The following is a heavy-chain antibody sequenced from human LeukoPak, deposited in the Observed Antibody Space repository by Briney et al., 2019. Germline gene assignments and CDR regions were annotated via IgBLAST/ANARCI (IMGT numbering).Heavy chain of an antibody. V-gene: IGHV3-13*01. Sequence: GGSLRLSCAASGFTFSSYDMHWVRQATGKGLEWVSAIGTAGDTYYPGSVKGRFTISRENAKNSLYLQMNSLRAEDTAVYYCARGGPISSGYPYYFDYWGQGTLVTVSS. J-gene: IGHJ4*02. CDR1: GFTFSSYD. D-gene: IGHD5-12*01. CDR3: ARGGPISSGYPYYFDY. CDR2: IGTAGDT.